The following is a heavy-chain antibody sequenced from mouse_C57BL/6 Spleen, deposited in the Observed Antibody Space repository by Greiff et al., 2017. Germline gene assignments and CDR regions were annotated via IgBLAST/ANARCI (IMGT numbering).Heavy chain of an antibody. Sequence: EVKLLESGPGLVKPSQSLSLTCSVTGYSITSGYYWNLIRPFPGNKLAWMGYISYDGSTNYNPSLKNRSSITRDTSKNQFFLKLNSVTTEDTATYYCARHSSGYGDYYAMDYWGQGTSVTVSS. J-gene: IGHJ4*01. CDR3: ARHSSGYGDYYAMDY. D-gene: IGHD3-2*02. CDR2: ISYDGST. CDR1: GYSITSGYY. V-gene: IGHV3-6*01.